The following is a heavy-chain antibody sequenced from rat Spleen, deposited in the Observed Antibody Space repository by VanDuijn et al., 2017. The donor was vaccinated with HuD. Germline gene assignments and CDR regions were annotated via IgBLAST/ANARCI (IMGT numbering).Heavy chain of an antibody. J-gene: IGHJ2*01. CDR3: ARRLPGSPYYFDY. CDR1: GFTFSDYD. CDR2: ISTGGGNT. Sequence: EVQMVESGGGLVQPGRSLKLSCAASGFTFSDYDMAWVRQAPTKGLEWIASISTGGGNTYYRDSVKGRFTISRDNAKNTQYLQMDSLRSEDTATYYCARRLPGSPYYFDYWGQGVMVTVSS. V-gene: IGHV5S13*01. D-gene: IGHD1-4*01.